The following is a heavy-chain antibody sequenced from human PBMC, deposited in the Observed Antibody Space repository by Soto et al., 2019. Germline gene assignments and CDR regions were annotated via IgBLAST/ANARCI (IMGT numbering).Heavy chain of an antibody. D-gene: IGHD4-4*01. CDR3: ARVLTTVPTSLNSRAFDI. CDR2: TIPIFGTA. J-gene: IGHJ3*02. Sequence: APVAVCWAASGGAIGSCARRWLRQAKRQGVEWMGGTIPIFGTANYAQKFQGRVTITADESTSTAYMELSSLRSEDTAVYYCARVLTTVPTSLNSRAFDIWGQGTMVTVSS. CDR1: GGAIGSCA. V-gene: IGHV1-69*13.